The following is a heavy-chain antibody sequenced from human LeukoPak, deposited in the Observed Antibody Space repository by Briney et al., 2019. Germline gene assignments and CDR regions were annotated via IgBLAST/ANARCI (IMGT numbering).Heavy chain of an antibody. CDR2: ISSNSGIK. Sequence: PGGSLRLSCGGSGFTFKSFSMHWVRQAPGKGLEWVSDISSNSGIKSYADSVKGRFTISRDNAKNSLYLQMNSLRAEDTAVYYCARRYSSGWHHDAFDIWGQGTMVTVSS. J-gene: IGHJ3*02. CDR3: ARRYSSGWHHDAFDI. V-gene: IGHV3-48*01. D-gene: IGHD6-19*01. CDR1: GFTFKSFS.